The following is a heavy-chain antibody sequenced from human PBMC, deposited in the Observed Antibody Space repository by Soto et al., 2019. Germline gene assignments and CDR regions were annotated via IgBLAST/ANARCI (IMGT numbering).Heavy chain of an antibody. D-gene: IGHD3-22*01. Sequence: PGESLKISCKGSGYSFAGYCITWVRQKPGKGLEWMGRIDPSDSQTYYSPSFRGHVTISVTKSITTVFLQWSSLRASDTAMYYCARQIYDSDTGPNFQYYFESWGQGTPVTVSS. V-gene: IGHV5-10-1*01. CDR3: ARQIYDSDTGPNFQYYFES. J-gene: IGHJ4*02. CDR2: IDPSDSQT. CDR1: GYSFAGYC.